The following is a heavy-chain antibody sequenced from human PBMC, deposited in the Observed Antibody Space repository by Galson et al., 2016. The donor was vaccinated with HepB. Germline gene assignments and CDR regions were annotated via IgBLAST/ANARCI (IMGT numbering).Heavy chain of an antibody. V-gene: IGHV4-59*02. CDR2: ISYSGST. J-gene: IGHJ4*02. CDR1: GGSVSNSS. Sequence: SETLSLTCTVSGGSVSNSSWSWIRQPPGKGLEWIGYISYSGSTDYNPSLRSRVTMSVDTSKNQFSLKLSSVTAADTAVYYCARDEADYYGSVSYYNYWGQGTLVTVSS. D-gene: IGHD3-10*01. CDR3: ARDEADYYGSVSYYNY.